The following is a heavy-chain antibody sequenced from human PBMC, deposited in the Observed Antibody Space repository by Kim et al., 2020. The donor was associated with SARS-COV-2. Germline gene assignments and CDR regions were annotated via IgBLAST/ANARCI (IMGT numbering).Heavy chain of an antibody. Sequence: YSPSFQGQVTISADKSHSTAYLQWSSLKASDTAMYYCARRSGTAWWFDPWGQGTLVTVSS. CDR3: ARRSGTAWWFDP. J-gene: IGHJ5*02. D-gene: IGHD3-10*01. V-gene: IGHV5-51*01.